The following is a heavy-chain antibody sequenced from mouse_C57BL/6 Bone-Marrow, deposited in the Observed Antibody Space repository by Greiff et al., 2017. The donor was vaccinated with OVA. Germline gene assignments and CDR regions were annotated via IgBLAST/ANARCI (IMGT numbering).Heavy chain of an antibody. CDR1: GYTFTSYW. Sequence: QVQLQQSGAELAKPGASVKLSCKASGYTFTSYWMHWVKQRPGQGLEWIGYINPSSGYTKYNQKFKDKATLTADKSSSTAYMQLSSLTSEDSAVYFCAKDYAMDYWGQGTSVTVSS. V-gene: IGHV1-7*01. CDR3: AKDYAMDY. CDR2: INPSSGYT. J-gene: IGHJ4*01.